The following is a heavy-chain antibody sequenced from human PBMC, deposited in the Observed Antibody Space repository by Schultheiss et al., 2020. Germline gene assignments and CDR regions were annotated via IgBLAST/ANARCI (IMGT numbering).Heavy chain of an antibody. CDR1: GGSISSSSYY. V-gene: IGHV4-39*01. CDR3: ARRWYDFWSGSRLDP. Sequence: SETLSLTCTVSGGSISSSSYYWGWIRQPPGKGLEWIGSIYYSGSTYYNPSLKSRVTISVDTSKNQFSLKLSSVTAADTAVYYCARRWYDFWSGSRLDPWGQGTLVNVYS. J-gene: IGHJ5*02. D-gene: IGHD3-3*01. CDR2: IYYSGST.